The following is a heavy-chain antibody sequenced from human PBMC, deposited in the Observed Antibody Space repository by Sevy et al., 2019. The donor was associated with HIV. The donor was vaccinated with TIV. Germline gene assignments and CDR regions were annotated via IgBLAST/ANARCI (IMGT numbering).Heavy chain of an antibody. D-gene: IGHD2-8*01. Sequence: GGSLRLSCAASGFTFSKYSMSWVRQPPGKGLEWVSTLSFGCGEINYADSVKGRFTISRDNSKSSVYLQMNNLRPEDTAVYYCAREGCTKPKDDWGQGTLVTVSS. J-gene: IGHJ4*02. CDR3: AREGCTKPKDD. CDR2: LSFGCGEI. V-gene: IGHV3-23*01. CDR1: GFTFSKYS.